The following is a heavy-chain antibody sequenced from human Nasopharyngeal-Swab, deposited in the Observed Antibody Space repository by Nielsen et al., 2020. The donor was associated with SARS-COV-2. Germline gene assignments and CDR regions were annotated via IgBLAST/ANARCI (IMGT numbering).Heavy chain of an antibody. Sequence: WIRQPPGEGVEGSGSIYYSGSTYYNPSLKSRVTISVDTSKNQFSLKLSSVTAADTAVYYCASPLWYGELLPASYYYYGMDVWGQGTTVTVSS. V-gene: IGHV4-39*01. CDR3: ASPLWYGELLPASYYYYGMDV. D-gene: IGHD3-10*01. CDR2: IYYSGST. J-gene: IGHJ6*02.